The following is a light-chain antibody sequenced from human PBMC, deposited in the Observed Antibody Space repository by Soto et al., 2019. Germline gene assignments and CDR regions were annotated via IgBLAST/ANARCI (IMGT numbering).Light chain of an antibody. J-gene: IGKJ3*01. CDR2: GAS. CDR3: QEYYNWPWGPFT. CDR1: QSVSRN. Sequence: EIVMTQSPAILSVSPGERVTLSCRASQSVSRNIAWYQQTPGQPPRLLIYGASTRATGTPDRFSGSASGTHFTLTITSLQSEDFAVYYCQEYYNWPWGPFTFGPGTKVDAK. V-gene: IGKV3-15*01.